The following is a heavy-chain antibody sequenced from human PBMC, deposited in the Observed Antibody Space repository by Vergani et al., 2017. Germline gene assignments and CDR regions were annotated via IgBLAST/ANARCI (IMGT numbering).Heavy chain of an antibody. J-gene: IGHJ4*02. D-gene: IGHD2-2*01. CDR3: ARDDCSSTSCYLFDS. Sequence: QVQLQESGPGLVKPSGTLSLTCAVSGGSISSSNWWSWVRQPPGKGLEWSGEIYHSGSTNYNPSLKSRVTISLDKSKNQFSLKLSFVTAADTAVYYCARDDCSSTSCYLFDSWGQGTLVTVSS. V-gene: IGHV4-4*02. CDR1: GGSISSSNW. CDR2: IYHSGST.